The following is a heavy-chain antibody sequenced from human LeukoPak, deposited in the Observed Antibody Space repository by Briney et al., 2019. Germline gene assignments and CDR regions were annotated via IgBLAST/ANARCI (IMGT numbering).Heavy chain of an antibody. D-gene: IGHD6-19*01. CDR2: IKQDGSEK. J-gene: IGHJ4*02. Sequence: GGSLRLSCAASGFTFSSYWMNWVRQAPGKGLEWVANIKQDGSEKNYVDSVKGRFTISRDNAMNSVYLQMNSLRAEDTAVYYCAKPRGSSGWFDYWGQGTLVTVSS. CDR3: AKPRGSSGWFDY. V-gene: IGHV3-7*03. CDR1: GFTFSSYW.